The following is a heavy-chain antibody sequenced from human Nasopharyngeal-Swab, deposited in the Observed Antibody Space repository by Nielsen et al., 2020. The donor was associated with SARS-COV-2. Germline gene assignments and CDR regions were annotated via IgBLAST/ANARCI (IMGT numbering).Heavy chain of an antibody. CDR1: GFTFSSSG. Sequence: GESLKISCAASGFTFSSSGMDWVRQAPGKGLEWVAVISYDGSNEYYGDSVKGRFTISRDNSKNTLYLQMNSLRVDDTAVYYCAKDVHGDYRGIDYWGQGILVTVSS. D-gene: IGHD4-17*01. CDR3: AKDVHGDYRGIDY. CDR2: ISYDGSNE. V-gene: IGHV3-30*18. J-gene: IGHJ4*02.